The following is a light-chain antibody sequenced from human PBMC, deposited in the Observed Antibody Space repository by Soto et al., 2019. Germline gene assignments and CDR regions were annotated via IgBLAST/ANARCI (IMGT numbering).Light chain of an antibody. Sequence: QSVLTQPPSASGSPGQSVTISCTGTRSDVGGYDFVSWYQQHPGKAPKLIIYEVSKWPSGLPDRFSGSKSGNTASLTVSGLQTEDEADYYCSSYAGSNNLLFGGGTKLTVL. V-gene: IGLV2-8*01. CDR2: EVS. J-gene: IGLJ2*01. CDR3: SSYAGSNNLL. CDR1: RSDVGGYDF.